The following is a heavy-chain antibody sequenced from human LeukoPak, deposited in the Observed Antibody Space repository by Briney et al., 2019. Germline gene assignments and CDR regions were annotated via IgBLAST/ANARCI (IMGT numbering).Heavy chain of an antibody. J-gene: IGHJ6*03. Sequence: GGSLRLSCAASGFTFDDYAMHWVRQAPGKGLEWVSLISWDGGSTYYADSVKGRFTISRDNSKNSLYLQMNSLRAEDTALYYCAKDSTGDFWSGFYMDVWGKGTTATVSS. V-gene: IGHV3-43D*04. CDR3: AKDSTGDFWSGFYMDV. CDR2: ISWDGGST. D-gene: IGHD3-3*01. CDR1: GFTFDDYA.